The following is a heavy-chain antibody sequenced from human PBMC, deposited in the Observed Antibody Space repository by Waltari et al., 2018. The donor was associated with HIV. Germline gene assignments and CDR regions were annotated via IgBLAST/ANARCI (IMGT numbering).Heavy chain of an antibody. J-gene: IGHJ4*02. D-gene: IGHD5-12*01. CDR2: INAVNGTT. CDR3: ASDKGGYGGIFDY. V-gene: IGHV1-3*01. CDR1: GSTFTNYL. Sequence: QVQLVQSGAEVKQPGASMKVSCKASGSTFTNYLMHWVRQAPGQSLDWMGWINAVNGTTKYSQKFHARVTITRDTSARTTYMQLSGLTSEDTAVYYCASDKGGYGGIFDYWGQGTLVTVSS.